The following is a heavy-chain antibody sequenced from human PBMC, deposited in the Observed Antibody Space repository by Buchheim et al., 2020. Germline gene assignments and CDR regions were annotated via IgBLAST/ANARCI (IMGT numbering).Heavy chain of an antibody. CDR2: IYYSGST. D-gene: IGHD5-18*01. V-gene: IGHV4-39*01. CDR1: GGSISSSSYY. CDR3: FAAARGSLAWIQLWPTWYFDL. J-gene: IGHJ2*01. Sequence: QLQLQKSGPGLVKPSETLSLTCTVSGGSISSSSYYWGWIRQPPGKGLEWIGSIYYSGSTYYNPSLKSRVTISVDTSKNQFSLTLSSVTAADTAVNYCFAAARGSLAWIQLWPTWYFDLWGRSTL.